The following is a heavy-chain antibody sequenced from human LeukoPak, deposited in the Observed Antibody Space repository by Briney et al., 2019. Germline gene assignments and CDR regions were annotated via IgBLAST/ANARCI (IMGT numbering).Heavy chain of an antibody. CDR1: GYRFTSYW. CDR3: AILGYSYGSGGWFDP. CDR2: IYPGDSDT. Sequence: GEPLKISCKGSGYRFTSYWIGWVRQMPGKGLEWMGIIYPGDSDTRYSPSFQGQVTISADKSISTAYLQWSSLKASDTAMYYCAILGYSYGSGGWFDPWGQGTLVTVSS. D-gene: IGHD5-18*01. V-gene: IGHV5-51*01. J-gene: IGHJ5*02.